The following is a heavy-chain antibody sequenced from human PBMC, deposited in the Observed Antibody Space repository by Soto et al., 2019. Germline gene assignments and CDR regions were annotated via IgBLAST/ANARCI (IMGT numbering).Heavy chain of an antibody. V-gene: IGHV4-39*02. D-gene: IGHD5-18*01. J-gene: IGHJ4*02. CDR2: IYYSGST. CDR1: GGSISSSSYY. CDR3: AREHWIQIWLESFDY. Sequence: SETLSLTCTVSGGSISSSSYYWGWIRQPPGKGLEWIGSIYYSGSTYYNPSLKSRVTISVDTSKNQFSLKLSSVTAADTAVYYCAREHWIQIWLESFDYWGQGTLVIVSS.